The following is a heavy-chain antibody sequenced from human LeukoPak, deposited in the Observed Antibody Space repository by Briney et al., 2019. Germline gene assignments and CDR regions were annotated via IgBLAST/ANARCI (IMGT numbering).Heavy chain of an antibody. V-gene: IGHV3-30*04. Sequence: PGGSLRLSCAASGFTFSSYAMHWVRQAPGKWLEWVAVISYDGSNKYYADSVKGRFTISRDNSKKTLYLQTNSLRAEDTAVYYCARGGVSVVPAATGGSDAFDIWGQGTMVTVSS. CDR3: ARGGVSVVPAATGGSDAFDI. J-gene: IGHJ3*02. CDR2: ISYDGSNK. CDR1: GFTFSSYA. D-gene: IGHD2-2*01.